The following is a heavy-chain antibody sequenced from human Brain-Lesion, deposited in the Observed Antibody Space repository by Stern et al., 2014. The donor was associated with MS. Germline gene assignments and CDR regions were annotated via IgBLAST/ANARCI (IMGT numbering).Heavy chain of an antibody. CDR1: GGTITSGRFY. J-gene: IGHJ4*02. CDR3: ARADYAVSGTPFDY. CDR2: TYTGWGN. V-gene: IGHV4-61*02. Sequence: QVQLQESGPGLVRPSQTLTLTCNVSGGTITSGRFYWLWHRQTPGQGLEWFRRTYTGWGNNSKHSYDSGATISKDTSSNAYYLQLSSVTVADTAVYFCARADYAVSGTPFDYWGQGTLVAV. D-gene: IGHD3-10*01.